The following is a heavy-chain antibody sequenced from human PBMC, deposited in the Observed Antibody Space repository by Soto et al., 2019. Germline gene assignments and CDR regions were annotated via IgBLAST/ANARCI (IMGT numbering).Heavy chain of an antibody. J-gene: IGHJ6*02. Sequence: GRSLRLSCAASGFTFSSYGMHWVLQGPGKGLVSLSVISYDGSNKYYADSVKGRFTISRVKSKNTLYLQMNSLRAEDTAVDYCPKDPTPPIEARPDVGYYYYGMDVWGQGTTVTVSS. CDR1: GFTFSSYG. V-gene: IGHV3-30*18. D-gene: IGHD6-6*01. CDR2: ISYDGSNK. CDR3: PKDPTPPIEARPDVGYYYYGMDV.